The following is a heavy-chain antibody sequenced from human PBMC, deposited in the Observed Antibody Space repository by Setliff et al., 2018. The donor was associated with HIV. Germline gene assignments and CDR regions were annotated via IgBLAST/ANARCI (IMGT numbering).Heavy chain of an antibody. CDR1: GASISNHY. D-gene: IGHD7-27*01. Sequence: SSETLSLTCGVSGASISNHYWSWVRQSPGKGLEWIGNIYYSGSTYYNPSLKSRVTISVDTSKNQFSLKLSSVTAADTAVYYCARQVGNKVLFDSWGQGTLVTVSS. CDR2: IYYSGST. J-gene: IGHJ4*02. V-gene: IGHV4-59*04. CDR3: ARQVGNKVLFDS.